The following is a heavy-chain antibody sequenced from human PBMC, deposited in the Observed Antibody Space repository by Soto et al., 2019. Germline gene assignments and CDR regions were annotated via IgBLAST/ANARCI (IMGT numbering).Heavy chain of an antibody. CDR1: GLTFSNYA. Sequence: EVRLLESGGGLVKPGGSLRLSCATSGLTFSNYAMSWVRQAPGGGLEWVSSMSGSSSTTYYADSVRGRFTISRDRSKNTLYLQMSSLRAEDTALYYCAKATAAAYYYYYYGMDVWGQGTTVSVSS. D-gene: IGHD6-13*01. CDR3: AKATAAAYYYYYYGMDV. CDR2: MSGSSSTT. J-gene: IGHJ6*02. V-gene: IGHV3-23*01.